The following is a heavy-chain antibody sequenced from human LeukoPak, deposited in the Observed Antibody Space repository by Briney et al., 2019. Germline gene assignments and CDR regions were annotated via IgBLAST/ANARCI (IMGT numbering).Heavy chain of an antibody. J-gene: IGHJ4*02. D-gene: IGHD3-22*01. CDR3: ARVTLGYDGRVYYPATFDY. CDR2: IYTGGST. V-gene: IGHV3-53*01. CDR1: GLTISSNY. Sequence: PGGSLRLSCTVSGLTISSNYMSWVRQAPGKGLEWVLIIYTGGSTFYANSVRGRFNISRDSSQNTLYLQVESLRADDAAVYYCARVTLGYDGRVYYPATFDYWGQGTLVTVSA.